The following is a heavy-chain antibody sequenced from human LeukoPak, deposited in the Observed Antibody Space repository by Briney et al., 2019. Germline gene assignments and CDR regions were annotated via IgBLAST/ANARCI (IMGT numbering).Heavy chain of an antibody. CDR3: ASEERWLQLANNAFDI. V-gene: IGHV3-23*01. J-gene: IGHJ3*02. Sequence: PGGSLRLSCAASGLTFSSYEMNWVRQTPGKGLEWVSAISGSGGSTYYADSVKGRFTISRDNSKNTLYLQMNSLRAEDTAVYYCASEERWLQLANNAFDIWGQGTMVTVSS. CDR2: ISGSGGST. D-gene: IGHD5-24*01. CDR1: GLTFSSYE.